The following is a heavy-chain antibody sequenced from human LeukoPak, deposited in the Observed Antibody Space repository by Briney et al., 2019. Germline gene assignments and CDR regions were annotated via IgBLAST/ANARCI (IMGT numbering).Heavy chain of an antibody. Sequence: SETLSLTCTVSGGSISSYYWSWIRQPPGKGLEWIGYIYYSGSTNYNPSLKSRVTISVDTSKNQFSLKLSSVTAADTAVYYCASAYYDILTGYYPYYYWGQGTLVIVSS. CDR2: IYYSGST. D-gene: IGHD3-9*01. V-gene: IGHV4-59*08. J-gene: IGHJ4*02. CDR3: ASAYYDILTGYYPYYY. CDR1: GGSISSYY.